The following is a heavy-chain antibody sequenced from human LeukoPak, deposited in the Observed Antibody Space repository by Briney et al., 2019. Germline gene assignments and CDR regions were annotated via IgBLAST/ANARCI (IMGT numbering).Heavy chain of an antibody. CDR3: AKDLGGYYDSSGYPTHDY. CDR2: ISGSGGST. D-gene: IGHD3-22*01. J-gene: IGHJ4*02. Sequence: SGGSLRLSCAASGFTFSSYAMSWVRQAPGKGLEWVSAISGSGGSTYYADSVKGRFTISRDNSKNTLYLQMNSLRAEDTAVYYCAKDLGGYYDSSGYPTHDYWGQGTLVTVSS. V-gene: IGHV3-23*01. CDR1: GFTFSSYA.